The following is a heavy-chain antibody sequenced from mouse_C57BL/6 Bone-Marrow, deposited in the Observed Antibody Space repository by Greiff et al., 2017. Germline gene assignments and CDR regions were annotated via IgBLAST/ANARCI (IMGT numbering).Heavy chain of an antibody. V-gene: IGHV1-63*01. CDR3: ARRGGDYFDY. CDR1: GYTFTNYW. Sequence: LLESGAELVRPGTSVKMSCKASGYTFTNYWIGWAKQRPGHGLEWIGDIYPGGGYTNYNEKFKGKATLTADKSSSTAYMQFSSLTSEDSAIYYCARRGGDYFDYWGQGTTLTVSS. J-gene: IGHJ2*01. CDR2: IYPGGGYT.